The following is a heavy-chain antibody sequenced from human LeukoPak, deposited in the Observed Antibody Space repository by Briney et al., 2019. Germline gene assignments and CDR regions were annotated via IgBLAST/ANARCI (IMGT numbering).Heavy chain of an antibody. Sequence: GGSLRLSCAASGFAFSNAWMSWVRQAPGKGLEWVARIKSKTDGGTTDYAEPVKGRFTISRDDSKNTLYLQMNSLKTEDTAVYYCTTGGYGGQFDYWGQGTLVTVSS. CDR3: TTGGYGGQFDY. CDR1: GFAFSNAW. V-gene: IGHV3-15*01. J-gene: IGHJ4*02. CDR2: IKSKTDGGTT. D-gene: IGHD5-12*01.